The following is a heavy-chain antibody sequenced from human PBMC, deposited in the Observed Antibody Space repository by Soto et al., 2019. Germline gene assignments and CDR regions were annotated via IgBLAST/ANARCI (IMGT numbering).Heavy chain of an antibody. Sequence: QVQLVQSGVEVEKPGASVKVSCKASGYTFTSYGVSSVRQAPGQGLEWMGWISAYNGNTNYAQKFQGRVTMTTDTSMSTAYMELRSLRSDDTAVYYCARDVPTVTTGGPDYWGQGTLVTVSS. CDR3: ARDVPTVTTGGPDY. V-gene: IGHV1-18*01. CDR1: GYTFTSYG. D-gene: IGHD4-17*01. CDR2: ISAYNGNT. J-gene: IGHJ4*02.